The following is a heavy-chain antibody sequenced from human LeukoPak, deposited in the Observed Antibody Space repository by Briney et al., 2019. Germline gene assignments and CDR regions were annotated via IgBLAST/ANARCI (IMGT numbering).Heavy chain of an antibody. V-gene: IGHV4-4*09. D-gene: IGHD1-26*01. CDR3: AQRQGPMSGTYDYFDP. J-gene: IGHJ5*02. CDR1: GGSISGYY. Sequence: SETLSLTCTVSGGSISGYYWTWIRQPPGQGLEWIAYIHSNGYTDYNPSLRSRVTISVDPSKNQFSLTVTPVTAADTAIYYCAQRQGPMSGTYDYFDPWGQGALVTVSS. CDR2: IHSNGYT.